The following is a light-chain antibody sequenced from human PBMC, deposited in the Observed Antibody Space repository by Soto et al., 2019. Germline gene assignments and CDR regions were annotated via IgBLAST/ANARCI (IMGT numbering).Light chain of an antibody. CDR3: QKYNSAPLT. Sequence: DVQMTQSPSSLSVYVGDRVTITCRASQVISNYLAWYQQKPGKPPQLLIYAVSTLQSVFPSRFSGSASGTEFTLTISSLQPEDVATYYCQKYNSAPLTLGQGTRLE. V-gene: IGKV1-27*01. CDR2: AVS. J-gene: IGKJ5*01. CDR1: QVISNY.